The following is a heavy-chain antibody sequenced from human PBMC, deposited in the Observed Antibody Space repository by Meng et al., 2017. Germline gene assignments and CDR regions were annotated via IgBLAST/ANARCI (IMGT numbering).Heavy chain of an antibody. V-gene: IGHV1-3*01. CDR3: ARDKLKTFDP. CDR1: GYTFTSYA. Sequence: QVQLVQSGAEVKKPGASVTVSCKASGYTFTSYAMHWVRQAPGQRLEWMGWINAGNGNTKYSQKFQGRVTITRDTSASTAYMELSSLRSEDTAVYYCARDKLKTFDPWGQGTLVTVSS. J-gene: IGHJ5*02. CDR2: INAGNGNT.